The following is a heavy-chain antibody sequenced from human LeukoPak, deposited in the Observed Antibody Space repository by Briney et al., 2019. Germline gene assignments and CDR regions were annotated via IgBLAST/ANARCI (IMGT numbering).Heavy chain of an antibody. CDR2: IYYNGST. V-gene: IGHV4-59*01. Sequence: SETLSLTCTVSGGSISSYYWSWIRQPPEKGLEWIGFIYYNGSTNYNPSLKSRVTVSVDTSKNQFSLKLSSVTAADTAVYYCARGRRYFDYWGQGTLVTVSS. CDR1: GGSISSYY. CDR3: ARGRRYFDY. J-gene: IGHJ4*02.